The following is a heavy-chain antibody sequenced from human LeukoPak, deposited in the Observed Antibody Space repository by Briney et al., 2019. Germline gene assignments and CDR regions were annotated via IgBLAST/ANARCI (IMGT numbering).Heavy chain of an antibody. V-gene: IGHV4-39*01. Sequence: PSETLSLTCTVSGGSISSSSYYWGWIRQPPGTGLEWIGIIYYSGSTYYNPSLKSRVTISVDTSKNQFSLKLSSVTAADTAVYYCAGSTSWAAAAGDYWGQGTLVTVSS. CDR1: GGSISSSSYY. CDR2: IYYSGST. D-gene: IGHD6-13*01. CDR3: AGSTSWAAAAGDY. J-gene: IGHJ4*02.